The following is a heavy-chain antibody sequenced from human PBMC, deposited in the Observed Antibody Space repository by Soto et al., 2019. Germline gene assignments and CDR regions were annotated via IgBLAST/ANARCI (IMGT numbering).Heavy chain of an antibody. CDR2: IIPIFGTA. CDR1: VGTFSNYA. CDR3: ARAPFGSGYQMQGTLLAPFQH. J-gene: IGHJ1*01. D-gene: IGHD3-22*01. V-gene: IGHV1-69*13. Sequence: SVKISYKASVGTFSNYAISGVRQAPGQCLEWMGGIIPIFGTANYAQKFQGRVTITADESTSTAYMELSSLRSEDTAVYYCARAPFGSGYQMQGTLLAPFQHWGQGALVTVSS.